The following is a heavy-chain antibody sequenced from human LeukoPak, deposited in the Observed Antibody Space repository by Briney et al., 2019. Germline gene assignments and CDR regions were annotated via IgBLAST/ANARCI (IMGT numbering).Heavy chain of an antibody. Sequence: PGGSLRLSCAASGLTFSSYAMSWVRQAPGKGLEWISAISGSGGSTYYADSVKGRFTISRDNSKNTLYLQMNSLRAEDTAVYYCAKDLSATYYYDSSGYYWDAFDIWGQGTMVTVSS. CDR3: AKDLSATYYYDSSGYYWDAFDI. J-gene: IGHJ3*02. D-gene: IGHD3-22*01. V-gene: IGHV3-23*01. CDR2: ISGSGGST. CDR1: GLTFSSYA.